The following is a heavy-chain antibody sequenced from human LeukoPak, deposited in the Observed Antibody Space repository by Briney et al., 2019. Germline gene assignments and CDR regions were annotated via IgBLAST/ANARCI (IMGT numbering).Heavy chain of an antibody. Sequence: GGSLRLSCVVSGFTLTSNYISWFLQAPAKGLEWVSVIYSGGTTNYADSVKGRFTVYRDNSKNTLYLQMNSLRAEDTAVYYCASKLTSGYWGQGTLVTVSS. CDR2: IYSGGTT. CDR1: GFTLTSNY. D-gene: IGHD4-17*01. CDR3: ASKLTSGY. J-gene: IGHJ4*02. V-gene: IGHV3-66*01.